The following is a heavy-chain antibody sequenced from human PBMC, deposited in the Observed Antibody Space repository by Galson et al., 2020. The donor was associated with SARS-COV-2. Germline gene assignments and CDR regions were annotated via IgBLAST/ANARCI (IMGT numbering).Heavy chain of an antibody. J-gene: IGHJ4*02. CDR2: NNSDGSST. CDR3: ARVGTRSGWKYYFDY. Sequence: TGGSLSLSCAASGFTFSSSWMHWVRQAPGKGLVWVSRNNSDGSSTSYADSVKGRFTITRDNAKHTLYQQMNSLRAEDTAVYYCARVGTRSGWKYYFDYWGQGTLVAVSS. V-gene: IGHV3-74*01. D-gene: IGHD6-19*01. CDR1: GFTFSSSW.